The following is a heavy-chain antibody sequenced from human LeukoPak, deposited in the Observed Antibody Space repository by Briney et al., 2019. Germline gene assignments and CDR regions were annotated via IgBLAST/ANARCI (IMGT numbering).Heavy chain of an antibody. CDR2: ISGSGGST. J-gene: IGHJ4*02. D-gene: IGHD5-12*01. CDR3: ANLKLTRYGYPNRFDY. Sequence: GGSLRLSCAASGFTFSSYAMSWVRQAPGKGLEWVSAISGSGGSTYYADSVKGRFTISRDNSKNTLYLQMNSLRAEDTAVYYCANLKLTRYGYPNRFDYWGQGTLVTVSS. CDR1: GFTFSSYA. V-gene: IGHV3-23*01.